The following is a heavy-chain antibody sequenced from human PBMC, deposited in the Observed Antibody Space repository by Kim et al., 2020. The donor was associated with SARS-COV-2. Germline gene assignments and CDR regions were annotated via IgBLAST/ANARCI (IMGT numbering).Heavy chain of an antibody. Sequence: SVKVSCKASGGTFSSYAISWVRQAPGQGLEWMGRIIPILGIANYAQKFQGRVTITADKSTSTAYIELSSLRSEDTAVYYCARAGGSDSFFDYWGQGTLV. CDR1: GGTFSSYA. J-gene: IGHJ4*02. CDR3: ARAGGSDSFFDY. CDR2: IIPILGIA. V-gene: IGHV1-69*04. D-gene: IGHD3-16*01.